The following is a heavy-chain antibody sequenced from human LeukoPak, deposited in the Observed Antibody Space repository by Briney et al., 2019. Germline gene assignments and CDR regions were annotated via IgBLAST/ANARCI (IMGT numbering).Heavy chain of an antibody. D-gene: IGHD3-10*01. V-gene: IGHV4-59*01. CDR3: ARTTKPYGSGSYFDY. J-gene: IGHJ4*02. Sequence: SETLSLTCSVSGGSISLWQWNWIRQVAGKGLEWIGYIYYSGSTNYNPSLKSRVTISVDTSKNQFSLKLSSVTAADTAVYYCARTTKPYGSGSYFDYWGQGTLVTVSS. CDR1: GGSISLWQ. CDR2: IYYSGST.